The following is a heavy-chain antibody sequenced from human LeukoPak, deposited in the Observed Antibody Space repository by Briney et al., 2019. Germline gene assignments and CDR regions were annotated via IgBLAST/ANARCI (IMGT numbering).Heavy chain of an antibody. J-gene: IGHJ4*02. CDR1: GFTFDDYV. D-gene: IGHD5-24*01. Sequence: GGSLRLSCAASGFTFDDYVMHWVRQAPGKGLEWVSLISGDGGSTYYADSVKGRFTISRDNSKNSLYLQMNSLRTEDTALYYCAKERGVDGYPGRDFDYWGQGTLVTVSS. CDR3: AKERGVDGYPGRDFDY. CDR2: ISGDGGST. V-gene: IGHV3-43*02.